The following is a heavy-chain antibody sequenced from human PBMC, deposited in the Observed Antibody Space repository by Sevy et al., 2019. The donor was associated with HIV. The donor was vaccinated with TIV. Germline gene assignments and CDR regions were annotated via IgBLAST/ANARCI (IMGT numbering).Heavy chain of an antibody. Sequence: GGSLRLSCAASGFTVSSNYMSWVRQAPGKGLEWVSVIYSGGSTYYADSVKGRFTISRDNSKNTLYLQMNSLRAEDTAVDYCARALSGSGSSFDYWGQGTLVTVSS. CDR2: IYSGGST. D-gene: IGHD3-10*01. V-gene: IGHV3-53*01. CDR3: ARALSGSGSSFDY. J-gene: IGHJ4*02. CDR1: GFTVSSNY.